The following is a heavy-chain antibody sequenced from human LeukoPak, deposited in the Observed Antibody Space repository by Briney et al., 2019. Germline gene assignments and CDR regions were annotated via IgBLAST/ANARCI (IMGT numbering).Heavy chain of an antibody. V-gene: IGHV4-59*01. J-gene: IGHJ4*02. CDR3: ARKRRGYCSSTSCYEEDDY. CDR1: GGSISSYY. D-gene: IGHD2-2*01. Sequence: SETLSLTCTVSGGSISSYYWSWIRQPPGKGLEWIGYIYYSGSTNYNPFLKRRVTISVDTSKNQFSLKLSSVNAADTAVYYCARKRRGYCSSTSCYEEDDYWGQGTLVTASS. CDR2: IYYSGST.